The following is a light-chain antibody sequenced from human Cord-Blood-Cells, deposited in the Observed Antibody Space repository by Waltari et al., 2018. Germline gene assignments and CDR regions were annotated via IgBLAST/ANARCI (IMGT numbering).Light chain of an antibody. CDR1: QSVLYSSNNKNY. V-gene: IGKV4-1*01. J-gene: IGKJ1*01. CDR3: QQYYSTPT. Sequence: DIVMTQSPDSLAESLGERATINCKSSQSVLYSSNNKNYLAWYQQKPGHPPKLLIYWASTRESGVPDRFSGSGSGTDFTLTISSLQAEDVAVYYCQQYYSTPTFGQGTKVEIK. CDR2: WAS.